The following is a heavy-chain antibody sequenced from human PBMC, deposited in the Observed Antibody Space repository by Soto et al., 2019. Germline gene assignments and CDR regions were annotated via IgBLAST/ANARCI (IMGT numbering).Heavy chain of an antibody. V-gene: IGHV1-46*01. CDR3: ARVRGYCTNGVCSSGMDV. CDR2: INPSGGST. D-gene: IGHD2-8*01. J-gene: IGHJ6*02. Sequence: ASVKGYCKASGFSLTVYYFHWIRAAPGQGLEWLGWINPSGGSTSYAQKFQGRVTMTRDTSTSTVYMELSSLRSEDTAVYYCARVRGYCTNGVCSSGMDVWGQGTTVTVSS. CDR1: GFSLTVYY.